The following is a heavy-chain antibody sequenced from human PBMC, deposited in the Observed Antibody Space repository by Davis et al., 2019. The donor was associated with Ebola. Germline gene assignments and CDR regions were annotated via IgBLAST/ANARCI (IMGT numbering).Heavy chain of an antibody. Sequence: AASVKVSCKASGYSFTNYYIHWVRQAPGQGLEWVGRINPNSGATNYAQNFQGRVTLTRDTSISTAYMELTGLRFDDTAMYYCARDQVPSIAVANTWKYYYYYGMGVWGKGTTVTVSS. D-gene: IGHD6-19*01. CDR3: ARDQVPSIAVANTWKYYYYYGMGV. CDR1: GYSFTNYY. CDR2: INPNSGAT. V-gene: IGHV1-2*06. J-gene: IGHJ6*04.